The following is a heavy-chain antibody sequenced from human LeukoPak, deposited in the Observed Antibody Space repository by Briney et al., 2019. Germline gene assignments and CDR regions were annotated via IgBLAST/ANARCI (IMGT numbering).Heavy chain of an antibody. D-gene: IGHD6-13*01. V-gene: IGHV4-34*01. Sequence: SETLSLTCAVYGGSFSGYYWSWIRQPPGKGLEWIGEINHSGSTNYNPSLKSRVTISVDTSKNQFSLKLSSVTAADTAVYYCAKALGIAAAGIRGGWFDPWGQGTLVTVSS. CDR3: AKALGIAAAGIRGGWFDP. CDR2: INHSGST. J-gene: IGHJ5*02. CDR1: GGSFSGYY.